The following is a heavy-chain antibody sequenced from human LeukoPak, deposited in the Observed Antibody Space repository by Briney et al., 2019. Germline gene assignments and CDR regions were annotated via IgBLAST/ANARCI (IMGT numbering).Heavy chain of an antibody. CDR1: GFTFSSYS. V-gene: IGHV3-21*01. J-gene: IGHJ5*02. CDR3: ARDRSSDYVWGGREPLDP. Sequence: GGSLRLSCAASGFTFSSYSMNWVRQAPGKGLEWVSSISSSSSYIYYADSVKGRFTVSRDNAKNSLYLQMNSLRAEDTAVYYCARDRSSDYVWGGREPLDPWGQGTLVTVSS. CDR2: ISSSSSYI. D-gene: IGHD3-16*01.